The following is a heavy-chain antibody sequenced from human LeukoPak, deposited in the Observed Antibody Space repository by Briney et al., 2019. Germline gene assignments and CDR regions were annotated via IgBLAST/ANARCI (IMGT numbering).Heavy chain of an antibody. D-gene: IGHD3-22*01. J-gene: IGHJ4*02. Sequence: GGSLRLCCVASGFNVSSNYMSWVRQAPGKGLEWVSAISGSGGSTYYADSVKGRFTISRDNSKNTVYLQMNSLRAEDTAVYYCAKLAYYGSSGYYYYFDYWGQGTLVTVSS. CDR1: GFNVSSNY. CDR3: AKLAYYGSSGYYYYFDY. CDR2: ISGSGGST. V-gene: IGHV3-23*01.